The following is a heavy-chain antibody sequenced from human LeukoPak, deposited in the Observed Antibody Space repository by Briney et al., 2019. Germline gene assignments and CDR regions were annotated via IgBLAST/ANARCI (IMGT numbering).Heavy chain of an antibody. CDR1: GGSFSGYY. D-gene: IGHD3-10*01. V-gene: IGHV4-34*01. J-gene: IGHJ6*03. CDR3: ARAPSGVRGVTYYYYYMDV. CDR2: INHSGST. Sequence: SETLSLTCAVYGGSFSGYYWSWIRQPPGKGLEWIGEINHSGSTNYNPSLKSRVTISVDTSKNQFSLKLSSVTAADTAVYYCARAPSGVRGVTYYYYYMDVWGKGTTVTVSS.